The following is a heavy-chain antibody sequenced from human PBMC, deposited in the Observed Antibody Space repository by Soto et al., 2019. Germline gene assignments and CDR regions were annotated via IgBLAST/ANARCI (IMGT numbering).Heavy chain of an antibody. J-gene: IGHJ4*02. D-gene: IGHD1-26*01. CDR2: IFYSGST. CDR1: GGSISSTGYF. V-gene: IGHV4-31*03. Sequence: QVQLQESGPGLVKPSQTLSLTCTVSGGSISSTGYFWTWIRQHPGKCLEWIGYIFYSGSTFHNPSLKSRVTISVDTSKNQFSLELSSVTAADTAVYYCAREAGSGDYCDYGGQGTLVTVSS. CDR3: AREAGSGDYCDY.